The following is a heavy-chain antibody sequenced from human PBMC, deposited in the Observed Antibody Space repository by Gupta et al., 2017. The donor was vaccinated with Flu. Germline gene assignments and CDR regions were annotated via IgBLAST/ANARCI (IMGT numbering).Heavy chain of an antibody. Sequence: EVQLVESGGGLAQPGRSLSLSCTGSGFTFGDYALIWFRQAPGKGLEWVGFIGSKAFGGTTKYAASVEGRFTFSRDDSKGFAYLQMNSPKTEDTAVYYCTRGMGLISGTTPSSYWGQGTLVTVSS. CDR1: GFTFGDYA. J-gene: IGHJ4*02. D-gene: IGHD1-7*01. V-gene: IGHV3-49*03. CDR2: IGSKAFGGTT. CDR3: TRGMGLISGTTPSSY.